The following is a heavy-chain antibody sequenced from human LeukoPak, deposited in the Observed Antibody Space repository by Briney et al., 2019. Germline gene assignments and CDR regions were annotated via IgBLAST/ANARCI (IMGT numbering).Heavy chain of an antibody. CDR3: ASLGEQWLEGLNAFDI. CDR2: ISAYNGNT. CDR1: GYTFTIYG. D-gene: IGHD6-19*01. Sequence: VASVTVSFTSSGYTFTIYGISWVRQAPGQGLEWMGWISAYNGNTNYAQKLQGRVTMTTDTSTSTAYMELRSLRSDDTAVYYCASLGEQWLEGLNAFDIWGQGTMVTVSS. J-gene: IGHJ3*02. V-gene: IGHV1-18*01.